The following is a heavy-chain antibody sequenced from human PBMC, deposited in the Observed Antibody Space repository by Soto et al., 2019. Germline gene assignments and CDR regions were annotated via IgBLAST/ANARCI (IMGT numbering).Heavy chain of an antibody. Sequence: SETLSLTCTVSGGSISSYYWIWIRQPPGKGLEWIGYIYYSGSTNYNPSLKSRVTISVDTSKNQFSLKLSSVTAADTAVYYCARDTVGSGSHWGGFGLRYFDYWGQGTLVTVSS. J-gene: IGHJ4*02. D-gene: IGHD3-10*01. CDR3: ARDTVGSGSHWGGFGLRYFDY. CDR1: GGSISSYY. V-gene: IGHV4-59*01. CDR2: IYYSGST.